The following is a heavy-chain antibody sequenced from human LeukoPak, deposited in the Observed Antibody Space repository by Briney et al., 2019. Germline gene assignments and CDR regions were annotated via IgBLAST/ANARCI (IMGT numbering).Heavy chain of an antibody. CDR3: AKDRSYYDSSASDY. V-gene: IGHV3-30*18. CDR1: GFTFSSYG. CDR2: ISYDGSNK. D-gene: IGHD3-22*01. J-gene: IGHJ4*02. Sequence: GRSLRLSCAASGFTFSSYGMHWVRQAPGKGLEWVAVISYDGSNKYYADSVKGRFTISRDNSKNTLYLQMNSLRAEDTAVYYCAKDRSYYDSSASDYWGQGTLVTVSS.